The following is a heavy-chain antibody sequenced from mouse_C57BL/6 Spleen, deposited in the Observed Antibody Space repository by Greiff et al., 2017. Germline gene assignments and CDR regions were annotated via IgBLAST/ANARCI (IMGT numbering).Heavy chain of an antibody. J-gene: IGHJ3*01. CDR1: GFTFSSYA. V-gene: IGHV5-4*01. Sequence: EVMLVESGGGLVKPGGSLKLSCAASGFTFSSYAMSWVRQTPEKRLEWVATISDGGSYTYYPDNVKGRFTISRDNAKNNLYLQMSHLKSEDTAMYYCARDKGLGGCAYWGQGTLVTVSA. CDR2: ISDGGSYT. D-gene: IGHD3-3*01. CDR3: ARDKGLGGCAY.